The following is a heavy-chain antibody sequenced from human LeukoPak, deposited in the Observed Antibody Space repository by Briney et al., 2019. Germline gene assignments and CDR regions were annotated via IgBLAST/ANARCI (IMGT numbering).Heavy chain of an antibody. Sequence: PGGSLRLSCAASGFTVSSNYMSWVRQAPGTGLEWVSVIYSGGSTYYADSVKGRFTISRDNSKNTLYLQMNSLRAEDTAVYYCARPDPYDILTGYWGGFRYWGQGTLVTVSS. CDR2: IYSGGST. CDR1: GFTVSSNY. D-gene: IGHD3-9*01. CDR3: ARPDPYDILTGYWGGFRY. J-gene: IGHJ4*02. V-gene: IGHV3-53*01.